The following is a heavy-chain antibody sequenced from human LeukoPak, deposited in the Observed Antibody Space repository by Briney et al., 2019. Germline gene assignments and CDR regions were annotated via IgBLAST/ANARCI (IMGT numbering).Heavy chain of an antibody. Sequence: PGGSLRLSCVGSGFIFGKYAMTWVRQAPGKGLEWVSTISGGGDSTWNADSVKGRFTVSRDNSKNTLYLQMSSLRVEDTAVYYCAKDSHYYDSSGYYTGNWFDPWGQGTLVTVSS. D-gene: IGHD3-22*01. V-gene: IGHV3-23*01. J-gene: IGHJ5*02. CDR3: AKDSHYYDSSGYYTGNWFDP. CDR1: GFIFGKYA. CDR2: ISGGGDST.